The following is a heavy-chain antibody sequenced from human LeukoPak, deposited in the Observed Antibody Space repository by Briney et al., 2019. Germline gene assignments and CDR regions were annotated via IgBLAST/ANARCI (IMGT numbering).Heavy chain of an antibody. CDR2: INHSGST. Sequence: PSETLSLTCAVYGGSFSGYYWSWIRQPPGKGLEWIGEINHSGSTNYNPSLKSRVTISVDTSKNQFSLKLSSVTAADTAVYYCARGSGGNYDILTGYYKGNDYWGQGTLVTVSS. D-gene: IGHD3-9*01. V-gene: IGHV4-34*01. CDR1: GGSFSGYY. CDR3: ARGSGGNYDILTGYYKGNDY. J-gene: IGHJ4*02.